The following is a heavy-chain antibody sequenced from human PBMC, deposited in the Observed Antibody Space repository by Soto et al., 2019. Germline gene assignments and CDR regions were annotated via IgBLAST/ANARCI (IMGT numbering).Heavy chain of an antibody. CDR3: ARGCGGDCYSAPSSDY. Sequence: PGGSLRLSCAASGFTFVNYGMHWVRQAPGTGLEWVAVVWYNGDTKHYADSVKGRFTISRDNSKNTLYLQMNSLRADDTAVYYCARGCGGDCYSAPSSDYWGQGTLVTVSS. D-gene: IGHD2-21*02. CDR1: GFTFVNYG. CDR2: VWYNGDTK. J-gene: IGHJ4*02. V-gene: IGHV3-33*01.